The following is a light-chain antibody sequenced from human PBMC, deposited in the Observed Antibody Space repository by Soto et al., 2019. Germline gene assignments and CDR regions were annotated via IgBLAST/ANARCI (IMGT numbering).Light chain of an antibody. CDR3: QQYSNWPIT. J-gene: IGKJ5*01. Sequence: EIVLRQSPATLSLSPGERATLSCRASQSVSSNLAWYHQKSGQTPRLLIYGASTRATGFPDRFSGSGSGTEFTLTISSLQSEDIAVYYCQQYSNWPITFGQGTRLEIK. V-gene: IGKV3-15*01. CDR1: QSVSSN. CDR2: GAS.